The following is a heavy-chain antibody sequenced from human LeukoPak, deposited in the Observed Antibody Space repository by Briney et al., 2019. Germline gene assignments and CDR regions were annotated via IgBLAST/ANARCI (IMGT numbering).Heavy chain of an antibody. CDR3: ARFGAPSYYGSGSYYNL. D-gene: IGHD3-10*01. J-gene: IGHJ4*02. V-gene: IGHV6-1*01. CDR1: GDNVSSNSAA. Sequence: SQTLSLTCAISGDNVSSNSAAWNWIRQSPSRGLEWLGRTYYRSKWYNDYAVSVKSRITINPDTSKNQFSLQLNSVTPEDTAVYYCARFGAPSYYGSGSYYNLWGQGTLVTVSS. CDR2: TYYRSKWYN.